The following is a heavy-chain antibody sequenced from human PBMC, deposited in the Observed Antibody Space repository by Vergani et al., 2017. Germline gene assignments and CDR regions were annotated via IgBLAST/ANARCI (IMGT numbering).Heavy chain of an antibody. CDR3: ARGESSTSVLYYYYYYMDV. V-gene: IGHV4-61*02. CDR1: GGSISSGSYY. Sequence: QVQLQESGPGLVKPSQTLSLTCSVSGGSISSGSYYWSWIRQPAGKGLEWIGRIYTSGSTNYNPSLKSRVTMSVDTSKNQFSLNLSSVTAADTAVYYCARGESSTSVLYYYYYYMDVWGKGTTVTVSS. D-gene: IGHD2-2*01. J-gene: IGHJ6*03. CDR2: IYTSGST.